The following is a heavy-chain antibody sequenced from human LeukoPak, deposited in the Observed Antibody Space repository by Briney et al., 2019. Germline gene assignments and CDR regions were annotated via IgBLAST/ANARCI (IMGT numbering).Heavy chain of an antibody. J-gene: IGHJ3*02. CDR1: GGSISSYY. D-gene: IGHD1-20*01. CDR3: ARGESAWGIRYNWNDDGAFDI. CDR2: IYTSGST. Sequence: PSETLSLTCIVSGGSISSYYWSWIRQPAGKGLEWIGRIYTSGSTNYNPSLKSRVTMSVDTSKNQFSLKLSSVTAADTAVYYCARGESAWGIRYNWNDDGAFDIWGQGTMVTVSS. V-gene: IGHV4-4*07.